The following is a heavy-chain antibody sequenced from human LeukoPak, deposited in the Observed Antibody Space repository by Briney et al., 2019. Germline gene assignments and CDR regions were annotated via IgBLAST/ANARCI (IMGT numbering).Heavy chain of an antibody. Sequence: SETLFLTCAVYGGSFSGYYWSWIRQPPGKGLEWIGEINHSGSTNYNPSLKSRVTISVDTSKNQFSLKLSSVTAADTAVYYCARGIVVVPAAHYYFDYWGQGTLDTVSS. V-gene: IGHV4-34*01. D-gene: IGHD2-2*01. CDR1: GGSFSGYY. J-gene: IGHJ4*02. CDR3: ARGIVVVPAAHYYFDY. CDR2: INHSGST.